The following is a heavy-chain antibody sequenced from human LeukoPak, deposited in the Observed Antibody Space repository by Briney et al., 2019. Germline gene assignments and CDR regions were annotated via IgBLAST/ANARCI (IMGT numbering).Heavy chain of an antibody. Sequence: ASVKVSCKASGYTFTSYDINWVRQASGQGLEWMGWMNPNSGNTGYAQKFQGRVTMTRNTSISTAYMELSSLRSEDTAVYYCARARAKRRYYYRMDVWGQGTTVTVSS. D-gene: IGHD3-10*01. CDR1: GYTFTSYD. J-gene: IGHJ6*02. V-gene: IGHV1-8*01. CDR2: MNPNSGNT. CDR3: ARARAKRRYYYRMDV.